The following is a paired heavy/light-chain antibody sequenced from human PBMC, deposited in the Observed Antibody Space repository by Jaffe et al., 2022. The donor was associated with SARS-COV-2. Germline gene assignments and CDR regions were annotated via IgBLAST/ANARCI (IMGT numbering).Light chain of an antibody. J-gene: IGKJ2*01. CDR3: QQYGSSPPYT. CDR1: RSVRSSY. V-gene: IGKV3-20*01. Sequence: EIVLTQSPGTLSLSPGERATLSCRASRSVRSSYLAWYQQKPGQAPRLLIYDASTRATGFPDRFSGSGSGTDFTLTISRLEPDDFAVYYCQQYGSSPPYTFGQGTKLEIK. CDR2: DAS.
Heavy chain of an antibody. J-gene: IGHJ6*02. D-gene: IGHD3-10*01. CDR1: GFSFSGYS. Sequence: EVLLVESGGGLVKPGGSLRLSCAGSGFSFSGYSLNWVRQAPGKGLEWVASSVTGGSDIYYADSVKGRFSISRDNAKNSVYLQMNSLRAEDTAVYYCARIDYYYGSGTNYGFDVWGQGTTVTVSS. CDR3: ARIDYYYGSGTNYGFDV. CDR2: SVTGGSDI. V-gene: IGHV3-21*01.